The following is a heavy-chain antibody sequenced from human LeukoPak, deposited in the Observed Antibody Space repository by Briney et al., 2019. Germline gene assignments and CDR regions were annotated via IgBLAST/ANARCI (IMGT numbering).Heavy chain of an antibody. V-gene: IGHV4-59*12. J-gene: IGHJ5*02. CDR2: ISYSGNT. Sequence: SETLSLTCTVSGGSISSYYWSWIRQPPGKGLEWIGYISYSGNTNYNPSLKSRVTISVDTSKNQFSLKLSSVTAADTAVYYCARHRRVVDYYGSGRSSPNWFDPWGQGTLVTVSS. D-gene: IGHD3-10*01. CDR3: ARHRRVVDYYGSGRSSPNWFDP. CDR1: GGSISSYY.